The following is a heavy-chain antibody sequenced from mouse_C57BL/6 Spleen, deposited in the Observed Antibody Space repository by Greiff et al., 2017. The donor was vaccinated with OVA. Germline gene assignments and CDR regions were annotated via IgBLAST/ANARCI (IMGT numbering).Heavy chain of an antibody. CDR1: GYAFSSSW. D-gene: IGHD2-2*01. J-gene: IGHJ2*01. V-gene: IGHV1-82*01. Sequence: LVESGPELVKPGASVKLSCKASGYAFSSSWMNWVKQRPGQGLEWIGRIYPADGDTNYNGKFKGKATLTVDKSSSTAYMQLSSLKSEDSAVYFCARSEWYGYDWVYFDYWGQGTTLTVSS. CDR3: ARSEWYGYDWVYFDY. CDR2: IYPADGDT.